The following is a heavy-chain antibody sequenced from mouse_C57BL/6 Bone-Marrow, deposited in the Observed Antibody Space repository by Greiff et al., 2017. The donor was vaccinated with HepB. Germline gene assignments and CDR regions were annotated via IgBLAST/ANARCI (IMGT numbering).Heavy chain of an antibody. CDR1: GFTFSDYG. Sequence: EVMLVESGGGLVQPGGSLNLSCAASGFTFSDYGMAWVRQAPRKGPEWVAFISNLAYSIYYADTVTGRFTISRENAKNTLYLEMSSLRSEDTAMYYCARQNYGSSYYFDYWGQGTTLTVSS. J-gene: IGHJ2*01. V-gene: IGHV5-15*01. CDR3: ARQNYGSSYYFDY. CDR2: ISNLAYSI. D-gene: IGHD1-1*01.